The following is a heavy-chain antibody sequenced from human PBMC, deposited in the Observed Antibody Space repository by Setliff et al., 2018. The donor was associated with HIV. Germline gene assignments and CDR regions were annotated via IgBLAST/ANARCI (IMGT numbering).Heavy chain of an antibody. J-gene: IGHJ3*02. CDR2: ISSSSTYI. Sequence: GGSLRLSCGASGFTVSDNSMNWVRQAPGKGLEWVSCISSSSTYIYYADSVKGRFTISRDNSKNTLYLQMNSLGADDRAVYYCAKVRLMFLDDAFDIWGQGTMVTVSS. V-gene: IGHV3-21*01. CDR1: GFTVSDNS. D-gene: IGHD5-12*01. CDR3: AKVRLMFLDDAFDI.